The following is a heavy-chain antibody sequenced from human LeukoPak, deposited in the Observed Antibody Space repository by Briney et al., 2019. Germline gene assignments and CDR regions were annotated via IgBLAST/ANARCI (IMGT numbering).Heavy chain of an antibody. V-gene: IGHV1-24*01. CDR3: ATAVRAAPLMITFGGVIVY. D-gene: IGHD3-16*02. J-gene: IGHJ4*02. Sequence: ASVKVSCKVSGYTLTELSMHWVRQAPAKGLEWMGGFDPEDGETIYAQKFQGRVTMTEDTSTDTAYMELSSLRSEDTAVYYCATAVRAAPLMITFGGVIVYWGQGTLVTVSS. CDR2: FDPEDGET. CDR1: GYTLTELS.